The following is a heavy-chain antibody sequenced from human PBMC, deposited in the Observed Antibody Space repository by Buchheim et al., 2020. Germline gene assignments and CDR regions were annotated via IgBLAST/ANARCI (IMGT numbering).Heavy chain of an antibody. CDR1: GITFSSYA. J-gene: IGHJ4*02. Sequence: EVQLLESGGGLVQPGGSLRLSCAASGITFSSYAMSWVRQAPGKGLEWVSAISGSGGSTYYADSVNGRLTISRDKSKTTLYLQMNSLRAEDTAVYYCAKGEGLWLYFDYWGQGTL. D-gene: IGHD5-18*01. V-gene: IGHV3-23*01. CDR3: AKGEGLWLYFDY. CDR2: ISGSGGST.